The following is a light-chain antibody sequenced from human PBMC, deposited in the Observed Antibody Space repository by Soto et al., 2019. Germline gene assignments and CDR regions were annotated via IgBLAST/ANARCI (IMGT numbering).Light chain of an antibody. J-gene: IGLJ2*01. CDR3: SSYAGSYTYVV. V-gene: IGLV2-11*01. CDR1: SSDVAAYNY. Sequence: QSALTQPRSVSGSPGQSVTISCTGTSSDVAAYNYVSWYQQHPGKAPKLLICDVSRRPSGVPDRFSGSKSGNTASLTISGLQAEDEADYYCSSYAGSYTYVVFGGGTKLTVL. CDR2: DVS.